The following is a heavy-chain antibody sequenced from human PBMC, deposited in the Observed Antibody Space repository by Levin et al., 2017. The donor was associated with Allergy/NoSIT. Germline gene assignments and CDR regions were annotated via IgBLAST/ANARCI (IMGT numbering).Heavy chain of an antibody. Sequence: TGGSLRLSCSASGFTFGAFSMHWVRQAPGKGLEYVSRINNNGGSTIYADSVKGRFTVSRDNSKNTLSLQLSSLRVEDTAVYFCVKEKSLYDSGWYLGDWGQGTLVTVSS. CDR3: VKEKSLYDSGWYLGD. CDR2: INNNGGST. D-gene: IGHD3-22*01. J-gene: IGHJ4*02. V-gene: IGHV3-64D*06. CDR1: GFTFGAFS.